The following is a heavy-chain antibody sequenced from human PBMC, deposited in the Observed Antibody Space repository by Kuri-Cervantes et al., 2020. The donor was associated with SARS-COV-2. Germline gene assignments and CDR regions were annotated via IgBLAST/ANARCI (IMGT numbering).Heavy chain of an antibody. D-gene: IGHD1-26*01. Sequence: SETLSLTCAVYGGSFSGYYWSWIRRPPGKGLEWIGEINHSGSTNYNPSLKSRVTISVDKSKNQFSLKLSSVTAADTAVYYCARDALLVGATGYYFDYWGQGTLVTVSS. V-gene: IGHV4-34*01. CDR1: GGSFSGYY. J-gene: IGHJ4*02. CDR2: INHSGST. CDR3: ARDALLVGATGYYFDY.